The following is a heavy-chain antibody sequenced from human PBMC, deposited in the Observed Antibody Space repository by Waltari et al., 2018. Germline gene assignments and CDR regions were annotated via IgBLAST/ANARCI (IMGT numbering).Heavy chain of an antibody. J-gene: IGHJ6*03. CDR3: ARDKVVTVTYEPYYYYYMDV. Sequence: QVQLVQSGAEVKKPGASVKVSCKASGYTFTSYGISWVRQAPGQGLEWMGWIRAYNGNTNDAQKLQGRVTMTTDTSTSTAYMELRSLRSDDTAVYYCARDKVVTVTYEPYYYYYMDVWGKGTTVTVSS. D-gene: IGHD4-17*01. V-gene: IGHV1-18*01. CDR2: IRAYNGNT. CDR1: GYTFTSYG.